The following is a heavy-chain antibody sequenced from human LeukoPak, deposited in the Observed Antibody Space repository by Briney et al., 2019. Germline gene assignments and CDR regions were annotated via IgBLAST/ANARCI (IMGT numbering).Heavy chain of an antibody. CDR3: ARPLSWFGELLFGGGYYFDY. CDR1: GYTFTSYG. Sequence: GASVKVSCKASGYTFTSYGISWVRQAPGQGLEWMGWISAYNGNTNYAQKLQGRVTMTTDTSTSTAYMELRSLRSDDTAVYHCARPLSWFGELLFGGGYYFDYWGQGTLVTVSS. J-gene: IGHJ4*02. V-gene: IGHV1-18*04. D-gene: IGHD3-10*01. CDR2: ISAYNGNT.